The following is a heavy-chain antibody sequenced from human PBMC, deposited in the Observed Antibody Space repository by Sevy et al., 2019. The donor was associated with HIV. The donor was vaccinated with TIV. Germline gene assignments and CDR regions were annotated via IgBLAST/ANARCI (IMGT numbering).Heavy chain of an antibody. J-gene: IGHJ6*02. CDR1: GFTFSSYA. V-gene: IGHV3-21*01. CDR2: ISSSSSHI. D-gene: IGHD6-13*01. CDR3: ARVAADDPDFYYYGMDV. Sequence: GGSLRLSCAASGFTFSSYAMNWVRQAPGKGLEWVSSISSSSSHIYAEDSLKGRFTISRDNAKNSLFLQMNSLRAEDTAIYYCARVAADDPDFYYYGMDVWGQGTTVTVSS.